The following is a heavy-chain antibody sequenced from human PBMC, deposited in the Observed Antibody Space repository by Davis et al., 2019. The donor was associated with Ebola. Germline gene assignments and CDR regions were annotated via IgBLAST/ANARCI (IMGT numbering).Heavy chain of an antibody. CDR3: ARDGYNAY. Sequence: PSETLSLTCTVSGGSVSSGSYYWSWIRQPPGKGLEWIGYIYYSGSTNYNPSLKSRVTISVDTSKNQFSLKLSSVTAADTAVYYCARDGYNAYWGQGTLVTVSS. D-gene: IGHD5-24*01. V-gene: IGHV4-61*01. J-gene: IGHJ4*02. CDR2: IYYSGST. CDR1: GGSVSSGSYY.